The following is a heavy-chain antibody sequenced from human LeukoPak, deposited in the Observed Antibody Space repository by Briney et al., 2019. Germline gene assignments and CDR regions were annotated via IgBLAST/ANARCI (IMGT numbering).Heavy chain of an antibody. D-gene: IGHD2-15*01. CDR3: ARIPVAATHQPYYYYYMDV. CDR2: IKQDGSEK. CDR1: GFTFSNYW. Sequence: GGSLRLSCAASGFTFSNYWMSWVRQAPGKGLEWVANIKQDGSEKYYVDSVKGRFTISRNNAKNSLYLQMNSLRAEDTAVYYCARIPVAATHQPYYYYYMDVWGKGTTVTVSS. J-gene: IGHJ6*03. V-gene: IGHV3-7*01.